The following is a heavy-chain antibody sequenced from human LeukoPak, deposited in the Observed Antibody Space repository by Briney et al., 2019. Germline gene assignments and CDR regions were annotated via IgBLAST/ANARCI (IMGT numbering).Heavy chain of an antibody. CDR2: IIPIFGTA. V-gene: IGHV1-69*05. CDR3: ARGEVSYYYDSSRNWFDP. D-gene: IGHD3-22*01. Sequence: SVKVSCKASGGTFSSYAISWVRQAPEQGLEWMGGIIPIFGTANYAQKFQGRVTMTRDTSISTAYMELSRLRSDDTAVYYCARGEVSYYYDSSRNWFDPWGQGTLVTVSS. CDR1: GGTFSSYA. J-gene: IGHJ5*02.